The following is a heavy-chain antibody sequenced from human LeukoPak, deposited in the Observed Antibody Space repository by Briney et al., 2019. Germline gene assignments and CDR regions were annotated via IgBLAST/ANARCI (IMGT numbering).Heavy chain of an antibody. D-gene: IGHD6-13*01. CDR2: IIAILGIA. J-gene: IGHJ4*02. V-gene: IGHV1-69*04. CDR1: GCTFSSYT. CDR3: ARDGPYSSRYFDY. Sequence: ASVKVSCKASGCTFSSYTISWVRQAPGQGLEWMGRIIAILGIANYAQKSQGRVTITADKSTSKAYMELSRRRSDDTAVSYCARDGPYSSRYFDYWGQGTLVTVSS.